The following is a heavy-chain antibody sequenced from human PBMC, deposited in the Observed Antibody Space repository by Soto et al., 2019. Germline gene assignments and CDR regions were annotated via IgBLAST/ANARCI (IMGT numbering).Heavy chain of an antibody. CDR2: IGGGDNI. CDR3: AKDSVSFNRIYDALDI. J-gene: IGHJ3*02. V-gene: IGHV3-23*01. Sequence: VQLLESGGGLIQPGGSLRLSCEASGFTFRNYAMSWVRQAPGEGPEWVSTIGGGDNIFYADSVKGRFTISRDDSKNTMYLQMDNLRVEDTAMYFCAKDSVSFNRIYDALDIWGQGTVVTVSS. D-gene: IGHD3-3*02. CDR1: GFTFRNYA.